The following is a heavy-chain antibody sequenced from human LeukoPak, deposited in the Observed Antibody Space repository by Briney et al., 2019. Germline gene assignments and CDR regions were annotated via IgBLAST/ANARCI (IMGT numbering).Heavy chain of an antibody. CDR2: ISYDGSNK. CDR1: GFTFSSYA. Sequence: GGSLRLSCAASGFTFSSYAMHWVRQAPGKGLEWVAVISYDGSNKYYADSVKGRFSISRDNSKNTLYLQMNSLRPEDTAVYYCAKAPGHYCMDVWGKGTTVIVSS. CDR3: AKAPGHYCMDV. J-gene: IGHJ6*03. V-gene: IGHV3-30-3*01. D-gene: IGHD2-8*02.